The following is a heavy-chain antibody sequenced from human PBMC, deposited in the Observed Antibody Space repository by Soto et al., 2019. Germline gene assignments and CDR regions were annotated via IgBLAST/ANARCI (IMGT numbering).Heavy chain of an antibody. J-gene: IGHJ6*02. D-gene: IGHD1-26*01. V-gene: IGHV1-2*02. CDR3: ARSLIVYYYYGMDV. CDR2: INPNSGGT. CDR1: GGTLSSYA. Sequence: ASVKVSFKASGGTLSSYAISWVRQAPGQGLEWMRWINPNSGGTNYAQKFQGRVTMTRDTSISTAYMELSRLRSDDTAVYYCARSLIVYYYYGMDVWGQGTTVTVSS.